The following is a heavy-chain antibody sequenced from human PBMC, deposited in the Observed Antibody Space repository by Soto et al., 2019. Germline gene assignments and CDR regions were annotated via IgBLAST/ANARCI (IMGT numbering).Heavy chain of an antibody. V-gene: IGHV3-33*01. Sequence: GSLRLSCAASGFTFRDHAMHWVRQAPGKGREWLAIIWNDGSNKFYAGSVQGRFTISRDNSKNTVYLQMNTLSAEDTAVYYCARALFPDVDIYAMDVWGQGTTVTVSS. D-gene: IGHD5-12*01. CDR3: ARALFPDVDIYAMDV. J-gene: IGHJ6*02. CDR2: IWNDGSNK. CDR1: GFTFRDHA.